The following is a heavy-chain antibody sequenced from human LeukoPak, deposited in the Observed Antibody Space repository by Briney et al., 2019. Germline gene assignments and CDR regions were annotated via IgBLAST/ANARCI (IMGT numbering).Heavy chain of an antibody. CDR2: IHYSGST. V-gene: IGHV4-59*08. CDR3: ARLPGRNPFDY. Sequence: SETLSLTCSVSGGSISNYYWSWIRQPPGKGLEWIGYIHYSGSTNYNPSLKSRVTISVDTSKNQFSLKLSSVTAADTAVYYCARLPGRNPFDYWGQGTLVTVSS. J-gene: IGHJ4*02. D-gene: IGHD4-23*01. CDR1: GGSISNYY.